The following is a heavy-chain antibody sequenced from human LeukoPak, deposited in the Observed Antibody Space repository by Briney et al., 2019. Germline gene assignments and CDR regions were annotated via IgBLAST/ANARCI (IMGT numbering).Heavy chain of an antibody. Sequence: SETLSLTCAVYVGFFSGYYWSWIRQPPGKGLEWIGEINHSGNTNNNPSLKSQVTISVDTSKNQFHLKLSSVTAADTAVYYCARVAVAGTDPGVFHIWGQGTMVTVSS. CDR3: ARVAVAGTDPGVFHI. CDR2: INHSGNT. D-gene: IGHD6-19*01. CDR1: VGFFSGYY. V-gene: IGHV4-34*01. J-gene: IGHJ3*02.